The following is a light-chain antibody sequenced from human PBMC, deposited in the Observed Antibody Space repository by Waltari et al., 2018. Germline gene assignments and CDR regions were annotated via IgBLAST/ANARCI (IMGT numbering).Light chain of an antibody. CDR1: TSNVRRYDL. CDR3: CSHGGFDTFWV. J-gene: IGLJ3*02. Sequence: HSALTQPRSLSGSPGPSVPLPFTGTTSNVRRYDLFSWYHQDPGKPPTLTLFHYRQHPGKAPKLITYYVRQRPSGVPDRFSGSKSGNTASLTITGLRGDDEAEYFCCSHGGFDTFWVFGGGTKVIVL. CDR2: YVR. V-gene: IGLV2-11*01.